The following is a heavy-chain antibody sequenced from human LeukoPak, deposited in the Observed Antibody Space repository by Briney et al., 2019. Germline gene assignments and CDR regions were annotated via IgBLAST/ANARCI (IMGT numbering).Heavy chain of an antibody. J-gene: IGHJ6*02. V-gene: IGHV3-23*01. CDR1: GFTFSSYA. Sequence: GGSLRLSCAASGFTFSSYAMSWVRQAPGKGLEWVSVISGSGDSTYHADSVKGRFTISRDNAKNSLYLQMNSLRDEDTAVYYCARSYYYGSGSYVYYYYGMDVWGQGTTVTVSS. D-gene: IGHD3-10*01. CDR3: ARSYYYGSGSYVYYYYGMDV. CDR2: ISGSGDST.